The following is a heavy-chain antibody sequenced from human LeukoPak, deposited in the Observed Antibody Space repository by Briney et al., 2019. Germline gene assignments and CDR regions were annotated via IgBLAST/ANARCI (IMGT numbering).Heavy chain of an antibody. CDR1: GFTFSRLG. CDR2: IHNDGTMG. CDR3: AKEGAEFRGYLAV. D-gene: IGHD3-16*01. Sequence: PGGSLRLSCATSGFTFSRLGMHWVRQAPGKGLEWVAVIHNDGTMGQYADSVKGRFTISKNYSQDTLYLQMNSLRDDDTAAYYCAKEGAEFRGYLAVGCKGPRVTVS. V-gene: IGHV3-30*02. J-gene: IGHJ6*03.